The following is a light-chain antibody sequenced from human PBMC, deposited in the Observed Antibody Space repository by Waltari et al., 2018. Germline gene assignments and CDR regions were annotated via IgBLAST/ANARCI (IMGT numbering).Light chain of an antibody. Sequence: EIVLTQSPATLSLSPGERATLSCRASQSIGSYLAWYQQKPGRAPSLLIYDASNRAAGIPARFSGSGSGTDFTLTISSLEPEDFAVYYCQHRSNWPPSFGQGTKVEIE. CDR3: QHRSNWPPS. CDR1: QSIGSY. J-gene: IGKJ2*01. CDR2: DAS. V-gene: IGKV3-11*01.